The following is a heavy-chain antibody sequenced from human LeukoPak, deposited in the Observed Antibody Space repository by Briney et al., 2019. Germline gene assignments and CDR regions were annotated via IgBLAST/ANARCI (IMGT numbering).Heavy chain of an antibody. CDR3: ARNVGGSGSIGFFDY. V-gene: IGHV4-34*01. D-gene: IGHD3-10*01. Sequence: SETLSLTCAVYGGSFSGYYWGWIRQPPGKGLEWIGNIYYSGSTYYNPSLKSRVTISLDTSKNQFSLKLSSVTAADTAVYYCARNVGGSGSIGFFDYWGQGTLVTVSS. J-gene: IGHJ4*02. CDR1: GGSFSGYY. CDR2: IYYSGST.